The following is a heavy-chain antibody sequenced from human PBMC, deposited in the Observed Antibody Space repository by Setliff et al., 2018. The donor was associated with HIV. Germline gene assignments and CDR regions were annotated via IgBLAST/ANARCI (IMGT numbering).Heavy chain of an antibody. CDR3: ARYDYGDFDY. CDR1: GGSISSYY. CDR2: TYYSGST. J-gene: IGHJ4*02. V-gene: IGHV4-59*12. Sequence: SETLSLTCTVSGGSISSYYWSWIRQPPGKGLEWIGYTYYSGSTNYNPSLKSRVTISVDTSKNQFSLNLSSVTAADTAVYYCARYDYGDFDYWGQGTPVTVSS. D-gene: IGHD4-17*01.